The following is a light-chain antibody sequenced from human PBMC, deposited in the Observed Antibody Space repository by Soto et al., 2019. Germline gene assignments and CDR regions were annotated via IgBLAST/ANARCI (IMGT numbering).Light chain of an antibody. CDR1: RTGSSSS. Sequence: IVLTQSPATLSVAPGERASLACMVTRTGSSSSLAWYQQKPGQAPRLLIYGALTRATGIPDRFSGSGSGTDFTLTISRLEPEDFALYYCQQYATSPLTFGGGTKVDIK. V-gene: IGKV3-20*01. J-gene: IGKJ4*01. CDR2: GAL. CDR3: QQYATSPLT.